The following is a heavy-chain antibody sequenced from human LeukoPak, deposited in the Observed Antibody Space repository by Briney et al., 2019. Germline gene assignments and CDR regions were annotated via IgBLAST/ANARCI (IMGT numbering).Heavy chain of an antibody. V-gene: IGHV3-66*01. CDR2: IYAGGRP. CDR3: ARAGCGGDCYSDY. J-gene: IGHJ4*02. D-gene: IGHD2-21*02. Sequence: PGGSLRLSCAASGFTVSSNYMRWVRQAPGKGLEWGSVIYAGGRPYYADSVKGRFTISRDNSKNTLYLQMNNLRAEDTAVYYCARAGCGGDCYSDYWGQGTLVTVSS. CDR1: GFTVSSNY.